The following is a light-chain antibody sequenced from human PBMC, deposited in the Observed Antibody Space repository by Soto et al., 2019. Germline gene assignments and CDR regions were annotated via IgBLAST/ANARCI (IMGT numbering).Light chain of an antibody. Sequence: EIVLTQSPGILSLSPGERASLSCGASQSISSSFLAWYQQKPGQAPRLLIYDASNRATGIPARFSGSGSGTDFTLTISGLEPEDFAVYFCQKYGNSPPGTFGQGTRLENK. V-gene: IGKV3-20*01. CDR2: DAS. CDR1: QSISSSF. J-gene: IGKJ5*01. CDR3: QKYGNSPPGT.